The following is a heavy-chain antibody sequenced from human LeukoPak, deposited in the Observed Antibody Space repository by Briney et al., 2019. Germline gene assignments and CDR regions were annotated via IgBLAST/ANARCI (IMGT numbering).Heavy chain of an antibody. CDR3: AINPPFSSSWYGDMVYYYGMDV. CDR1: GYTLTELS. V-gene: IGHV1-24*01. D-gene: IGHD6-13*01. CDR2: FDPEDGET. Sequence: ASVKVSCKVSGYTLTELSMHWVRQAPGKGLEWMGGFDPEDGETIYAQKFQGRVTMTEDTSTDTAYMELSSLRSEDTAVCYCAINPPFSSSWYGDMVYYYGMDVWGQGTTVTVSS. J-gene: IGHJ6*02.